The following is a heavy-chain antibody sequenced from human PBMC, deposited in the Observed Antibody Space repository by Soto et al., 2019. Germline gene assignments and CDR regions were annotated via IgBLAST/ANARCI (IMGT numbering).Heavy chain of an antibody. Sequence: QVQLVQSGAEVKKPGASVKVSCKASGYTFTSYDINWVRQATGQGFEWMGWMHPNSGKTAYAQKFQGRITMTRNTSISTAYMELSSLRSEDTAGYYCARQKVSSGYPDWGQGTVVTVSS. J-gene: IGHJ4*02. D-gene: IGHD3-22*01. CDR1: GYTFTSYD. CDR3: ARQKVSSGYPD. V-gene: IGHV1-8*01. CDR2: MHPNSGKT.